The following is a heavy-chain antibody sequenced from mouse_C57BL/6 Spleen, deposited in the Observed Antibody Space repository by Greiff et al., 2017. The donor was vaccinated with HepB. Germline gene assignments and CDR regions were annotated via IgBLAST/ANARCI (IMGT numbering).Heavy chain of an antibody. CDR1: GYSFTGYF. D-gene: IGHD2-1*01. J-gene: IGHJ2*01. CDR2: INPYNGDT. V-gene: IGHV1-20*01. Sequence: EVKLVESGPELVKPGDSVKISCKASGYSFTGYFMNWVMQSHGKSLEWIGRINPYNGDTFYNQKFKGKATLTVDKSSSTAHMELRSLTSEDSAVYYCARGGNQYYFDYWGQGTTLTVSS. CDR3: ARGGNQYYFDY.